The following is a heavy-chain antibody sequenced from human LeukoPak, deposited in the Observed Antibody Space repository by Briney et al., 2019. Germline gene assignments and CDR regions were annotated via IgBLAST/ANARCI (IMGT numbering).Heavy chain of an antibody. Sequence: GGSLRLSCAASGFTFSSYAMHWVRQAPGKGLEWVAVISYDGSNKYYADSVKGRFTISRDNSKNTLYLQMDSLRAEDTAVYYCARDRNFGVFTKKGLDVWGQGTTVTVSS. D-gene: IGHD3-3*01. J-gene: IGHJ6*02. CDR2: ISYDGSNK. CDR3: ARDRNFGVFTKKGLDV. V-gene: IGHV3-30-3*01. CDR1: GFTFSSYA.